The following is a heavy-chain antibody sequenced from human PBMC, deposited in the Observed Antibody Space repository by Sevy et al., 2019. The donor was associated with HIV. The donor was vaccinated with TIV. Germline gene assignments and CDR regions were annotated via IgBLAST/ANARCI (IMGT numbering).Heavy chain of an antibody. V-gene: IGHV3-30*02. CDR3: VKEGGGGGGDH. Sequence: GGSLRLSCAASGFSFSSYGMHWVRQAPGKGLEWMSYIQYDGSNKDYADSVKGRFTISRVNSKNTLYLQMNSLRVEDTAVFNCVKEGGGGGGDHWGQGTLVTVSS. CDR2: IQYDGSNK. CDR1: GFSFSSYG. D-gene: IGHD3-16*01. J-gene: IGHJ4*02.